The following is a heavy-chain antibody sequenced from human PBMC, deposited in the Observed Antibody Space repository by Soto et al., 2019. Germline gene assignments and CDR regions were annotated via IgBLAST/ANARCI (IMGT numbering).Heavy chain of an antibody. D-gene: IGHD6-13*01. CDR3: ARVTAAAGYYYYGMDV. J-gene: IGHJ6*02. V-gene: IGHV4-59*01. CDR2: IYYSGST. CDR1: GGSISSYY. Sequence: SETLSLTCTVSGGSISSYYWSWIRQPPGKGLGWIGYIYYSGSTNYNPSLKSRVTISVDTSKNQFSLKLSSVTAADTAVYYCARVTAAAGYYYYGMDVWGQGTTVTVSS.